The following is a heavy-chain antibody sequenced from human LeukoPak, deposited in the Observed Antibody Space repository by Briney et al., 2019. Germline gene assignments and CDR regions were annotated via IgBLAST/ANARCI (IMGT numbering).Heavy chain of an antibody. V-gene: IGHV3-15*01. CDR2: IKSKTDGGTT. CDR1: GFTFSNAW. J-gene: IGHJ5*02. CDR3: TTDPYCSSTSCHKRWWFDP. Sequence: PGGSLRLSCAASGFTFSNAWMSWVRQAPGKGLEWVGRIKSKTDGGTTDYAAPVKGRFTISRDDSKNTLYLQMNSLKTEDTAVYYRTTDPYCSSTSCHKRWWFDPWGQGTLVTVSS. D-gene: IGHD2-2*01.